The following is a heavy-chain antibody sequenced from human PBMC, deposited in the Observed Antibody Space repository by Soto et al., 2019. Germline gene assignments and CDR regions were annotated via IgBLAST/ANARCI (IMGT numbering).Heavy chain of an antibody. CDR1: GFTFSVHA. D-gene: IGHD2-21*02. J-gene: IGHJ6*02. V-gene: IGHV3-23*01. CDR2: VTANGGST. CDR3: ASLGVGDWANYYYYYGMDV. Sequence: GGSLRLSCAATGFTFSVHAMTGVRQAPGKGLEWVSAVTANGGSTYSADSVKGRFTISRDNSKNTLFLQMNSLRAEDTAVYYCASLGVGDWANYYYYYGMDVWGQGTTVTVSS.